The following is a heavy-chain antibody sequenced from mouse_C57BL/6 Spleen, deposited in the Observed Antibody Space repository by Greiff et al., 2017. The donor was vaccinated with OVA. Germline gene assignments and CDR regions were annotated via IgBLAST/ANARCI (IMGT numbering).Heavy chain of an antibody. J-gene: IGHJ2*01. CDR3: ARFGLGNYFDY. D-gene: IGHD4-1*01. CDR1: GYAFSSSW. V-gene: IGHV1-82*01. CDR2: IYPGDGDT. Sequence: VQLQQSGPELVKPGASVKISCKASGYAFSSSWMNWVKQRPGKGLEWIGRIYPGDGDTNYNGKFKGKATLTADKSSSTAYMQLSSLTSEDSAVYFCARFGLGNYFDYWGQGTTLTVSS.